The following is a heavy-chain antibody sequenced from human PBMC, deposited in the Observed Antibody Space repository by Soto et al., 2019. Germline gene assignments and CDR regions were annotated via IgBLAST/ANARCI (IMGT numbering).Heavy chain of an antibody. J-gene: IGHJ3*02. Sequence: PGGSLRLSCAASGFTFSSYGIHWFRQAPGKGLEWVAVILYDGSNKYYADSVKGRFTISRDNSKNTLYLQMNSLRAEDTAVYYCAKPISSSSLFDAFDIWGQGTMVTVSS. V-gene: IGHV3-30*18. D-gene: IGHD6-6*01. CDR2: ILYDGSNK. CDR3: AKPISSSSLFDAFDI. CDR1: GFTFSSYG.